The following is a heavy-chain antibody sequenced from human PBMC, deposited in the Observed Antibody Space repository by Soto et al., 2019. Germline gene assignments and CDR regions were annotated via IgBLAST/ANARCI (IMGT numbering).Heavy chain of an antibody. V-gene: IGHV4-30-2*01. Sequence: PSETLSLTCAVSGGSISSGGYSWSWIRQPPGKGLEWIGNIYHSGSTYYNPSLKSRVTISVDRSKNQFSLKLSSVTAADTAVYYCARGVSDSSGYYRGEDFDIWGKGRMVTVSS. CDR2: IYHSGST. J-gene: IGHJ3*02. CDR1: GGSISSGGYS. CDR3: ARGVSDSSGYYRGEDFDI. D-gene: IGHD3-22*01.